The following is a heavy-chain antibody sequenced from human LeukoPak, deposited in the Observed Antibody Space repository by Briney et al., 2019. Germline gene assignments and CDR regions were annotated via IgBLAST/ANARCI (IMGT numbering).Heavy chain of an antibody. V-gene: IGHV3-48*03. CDR3: AREGWGLSVADAFDI. J-gene: IGHJ3*02. Sequence: GGSLRLSCAASGFTFSSYEMNWVRQAPGKGLEWVSYISGGGTTIYLADSVKGRFTISRDNAKNSLYLQMNSLRAEDTAVYYCAREGWGLSVADAFDIWGQGTMVTVSS. D-gene: IGHD1-26*01. CDR2: ISGGGTTI. CDR1: GFTFSSYE.